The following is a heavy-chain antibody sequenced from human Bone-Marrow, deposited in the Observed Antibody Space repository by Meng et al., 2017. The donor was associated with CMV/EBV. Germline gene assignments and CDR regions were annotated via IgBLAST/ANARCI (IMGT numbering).Heavy chain of an antibody. CDR1: GGSISSRNYY. V-gene: IGHV4-61*05. J-gene: IGHJ4*02. D-gene: IGHD3-3*01. Sequence: SETLSLTCAVSGGSISSRNYYWGWIRQPPGKGLEWIGYIYYSGSTNYNPSLKSRVTISVDTSKNQFSLKLSSVTAADTAVYYCATEIRPYDFWSGYYKDYFDYWGQGTLVTVSS. CDR2: IYYSGST. CDR3: ATEIRPYDFWSGYYKDYFDY.